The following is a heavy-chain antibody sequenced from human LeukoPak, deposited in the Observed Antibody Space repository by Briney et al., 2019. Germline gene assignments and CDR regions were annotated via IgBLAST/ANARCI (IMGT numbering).Heavy chain of an antibody. V-gene: IGHV4-4*02. D-gene: IGHD3-10*01. CDR3: ASRSQTLFRD. CDR1: GDSINSLDL. Sequence: PSETLSLTCTVSGDSINSLDLWSWVRQPPGKGLEWIGEMYLSGTTHSNPSVKSRVTISIDKSKNQFFLNLSSVTAADTAVYYCASRSQTLFRDWGQGIVVTVSS. CDR2: MYLSGTT. J-gene: IGHJ4*02.